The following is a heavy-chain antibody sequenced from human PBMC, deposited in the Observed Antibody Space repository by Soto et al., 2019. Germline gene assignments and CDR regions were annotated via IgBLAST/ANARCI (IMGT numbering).Heavy chain of an antibody. CDR2: TRNKANSHTT. CDR3: ARATTVTDY. V-gene: IGHV3-72*01. Sequence: GGSLRLSCAASGFIFSDHYMDWVRQAPGKGLEWVGRTRNKANSHTTEYAASVKGRFTISRDDSKNPLYLQMNSLKIEDTAVYYCARATTVTDYWGQGTLVTVSS. CDR1: GFIFSDHY. D-gene: IGHD4-17*01. J-gene: IGHJ4*02.